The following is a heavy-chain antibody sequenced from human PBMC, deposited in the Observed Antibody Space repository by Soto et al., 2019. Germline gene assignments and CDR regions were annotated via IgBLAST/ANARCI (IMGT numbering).Heavy chain of an antibody. CDR2: IYHSGST. D-gene: IGHD5-12*01. CDR1: GGSISSSNW. J-gene: IGHJ3*02. V-gene: IGHV4-4*02. CDR3: ARGRLTARVTGRGAFDI. Sequence: QVQLQESGPGLVKPSGTLSLTCAVSGGSISSSNWWSWVRQPPGKGLEWIGEIYHSGSTNYNPSLQSRVTISVDKSKNQFSLKLSSVTAADTAVYYCARGRLTARVTGRGAFDIWGQGTMVTVSS.